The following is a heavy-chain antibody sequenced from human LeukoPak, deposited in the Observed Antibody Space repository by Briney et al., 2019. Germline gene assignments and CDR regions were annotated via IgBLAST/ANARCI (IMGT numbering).Heavy chain of an antibody. J-gene: IGHJ4*02. CDR1: GFTFDAYD. D-gene: IGHD3-22*01. V-gene: IGHV3-20*04. CDR3: AREKFNDNSGFDC. CDR2: INWNGGST. Sequence: RAGGSLRLSCAASGFTFDAYDFNWVRHAPGKGLEWVSGINWNGGSTNYADSVKGRFTISRDDAKNSLYLQMNSLRAEDTALYYCAREKFNDNSGFDCWGQGTLVTVSS.